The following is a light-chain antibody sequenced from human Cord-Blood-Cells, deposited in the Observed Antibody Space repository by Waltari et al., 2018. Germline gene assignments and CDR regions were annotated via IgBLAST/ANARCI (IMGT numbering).Light chain of an antibody. V-gene: IGLV3-19*01. CDR1: SLSSYY. CDR2: GKN. CDR3: NSRDSSGNHLVV. Sequence: SSELTQDPAVSVALGQTVRITCQGDSLSSYYASWYQQKPGQAPVLVIYGKNNRPAGIPDRFSASSSGNTASLTITGAQAEDEADYYCNSRDSSGNHLVVFGGGTKLTVL. J-gene: IGLJ2*01.